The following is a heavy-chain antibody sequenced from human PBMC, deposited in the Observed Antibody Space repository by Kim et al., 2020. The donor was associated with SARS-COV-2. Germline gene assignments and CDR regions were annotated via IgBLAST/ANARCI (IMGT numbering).Heavy chain of an antibody. CDR3: ARRNVITFGGVIL. CDR1: GGSISSSSYY. D-gene: IGHD3-16*01. J-gene: IGHJ4*02. CDR2: IYYSGST. V-gene: IGHV4-39*01. Sequence: SETLSLTCTVSGGSISSSSYYWGWIRQPPGKGLEWIGSIYYSGSTYYNPSLKSRVTISVDTSKNQFSLKLSSVTAADTAVYYCARRNVITFGGVILWGQGTLVTVSS.